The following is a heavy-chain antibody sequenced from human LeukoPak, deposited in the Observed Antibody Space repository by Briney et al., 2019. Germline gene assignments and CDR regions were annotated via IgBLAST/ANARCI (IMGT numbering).Heavy chain of an antibody. CDR2: ISSSSSSI. CDR3: ARTATDTGEFDY. J-gene: IGHJ4*02. V-gene: IGHV3-21*01. CDR1: GFTFSSYS. Sequence: GGSLRLSCAASGFTFSSYSMNWVRQAPGKGLECVSSISSSSSSIYYADSVKGRFTISRDDARNSLYLQMNSLRAEDTAVYYCARTATDTGEFDYWGQGTLVTVSS. D-gene: IGHD6-13*01.